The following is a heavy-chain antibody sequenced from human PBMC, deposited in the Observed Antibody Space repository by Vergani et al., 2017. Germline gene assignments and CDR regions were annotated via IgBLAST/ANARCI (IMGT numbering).Heavy chain of an antibody. Sequence: EVQLLESGGGLVQPGGSLRLSCAASGFTFSSYAMSWVRQAPGKGLEWVSAISGSGGSTYYADSVKGRFTISRDNSKNTLYLQMNSLRAEDTAVYYCAKERYMVRGVIQHYYYGMDVWGQGTTVTVSS. CDR2: ISGSGGST. V-gene: IGHV3-23*01. D-gene: IGHD3-10*01. CDR1: GFTFSSYA. CDR3: AKERYMVRGVIQHYYYGMDV. J-gene: IGHJ6*02.